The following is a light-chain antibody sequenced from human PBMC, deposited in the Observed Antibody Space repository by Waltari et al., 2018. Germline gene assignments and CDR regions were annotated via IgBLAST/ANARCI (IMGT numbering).Light chain of an antibody. J-gene: IGLJ1*01. CDR3: ASWDDRLKGYF. CDR2: SNS. CDR1: SSNLGRTP. Sequence: QSVLTQPPSVSGPPGQRVTISCSGSSSNLGRTPANWYQQLPGTAPKLLIHSNSERPSGVPGRFSGSRSGTTASLAIRGLQSEDEAHYFCASWDDRLKGYFFGIGTKVTVL. V-gene: IGLV1-44*01.